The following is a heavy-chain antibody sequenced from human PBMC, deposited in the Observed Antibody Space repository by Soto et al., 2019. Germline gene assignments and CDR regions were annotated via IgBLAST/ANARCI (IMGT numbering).Heavy chain of an antibody. CDR3: ARSPDSGDYVDY. V-gene: IGHV4-61*01. Sequence: QVQLQESGPRLVQPSETLSLTCSVSGGSVSSDSYYWSWIRQPPGAGLEWIGYIYFSGTTNYNPPNESRVTILVDSSKNQFSLKLSSVTAADTAVYYCARSPDSGDYVDYWGQGTLVAVSS. J-gene: IGHJ4*02. CDR2: IYFSGTT. CDR1: GGSVSSDSYY. D-gene: IGHD4-17*01.